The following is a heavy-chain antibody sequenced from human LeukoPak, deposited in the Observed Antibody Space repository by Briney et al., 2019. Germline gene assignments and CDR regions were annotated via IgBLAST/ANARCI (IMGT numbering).Heavy chain of an antibody. CDR2: ISWDGGST. D-gene: IGHD3-10*01. CDR1: GFTFDDYT. V-gene: IGHV3-43*01. Sequence: GGSLRLSCAASGFTFDDYTMHWVRQAPGKGLEWVSLISWDGGSTYYADSVKGRFTISRDNSKNSLYLQMNSLRTEDTALYYCAKESYYYGSVMDVWGKGTTVTVSS. CDR3: AKESYYYGSVMDV. J-gene: IGHJ6*03.